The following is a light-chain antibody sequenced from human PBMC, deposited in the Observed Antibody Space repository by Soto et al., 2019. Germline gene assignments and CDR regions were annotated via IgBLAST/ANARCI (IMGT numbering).Light chain of an antibody. J-gene: IGKJ2*01. CDR2: KAS. V-gene: IGKV1-5*03. CDR1: QSVSSW. Sequence: DLQLTQSPSTLSASVGDRVTITCRASQSVSSWLAWYQQKPGKAPKLLIYKASDLETGVPSRFSGSGSGTEFTLTISSLQPDDFATYYCQQYHSYSYTFGQGTKLDIK. CDR3: QQYHSYSYT.